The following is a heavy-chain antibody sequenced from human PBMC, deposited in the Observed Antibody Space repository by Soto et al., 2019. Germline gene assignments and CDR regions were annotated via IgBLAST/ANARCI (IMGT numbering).Heavy chain of an antibody. CDR2: ILHDGSNK. CDR1: GFSFRSYE. CDR3: ARDLSQVDP. Sequence: QAQLVESGGGVVQPGRSLRLSCAASGFSFRSYEMHWVRQAPGKGPEWVAAILHDGSNKYYADSVKGRFTLSRDNSKKSMYLEMNSLRIEDTAVYYCARDLSQVDPWGQGTLVTVSS. J-gene: IGHJ5*02. V-gene: IGHV3-30-3*01.